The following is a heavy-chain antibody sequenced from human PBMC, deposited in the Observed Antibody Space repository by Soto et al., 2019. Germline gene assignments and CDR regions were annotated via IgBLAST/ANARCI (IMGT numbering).Heavy chain of an antibody. J-gene: IGHJ3*02. CDR1: GGSISSGGYY. D-gene: IGHD3-22*01. CDR3: ARFPITYYYDSTSAFDI. CDR2: IYYSGST. V-gene: IGHV4-31*03. Sequence: QVQLQESGPGLVKPSQTLSLTCTVSGGSISSGGYYWSWIRQHPGKGLEWIGYIYYSGSTYYNPSLKSRVTISVDTSKNQFSLKLSSVTAAAKAVYYCARFPITYYYDSTSAFDIWGQGTMVTVSS.